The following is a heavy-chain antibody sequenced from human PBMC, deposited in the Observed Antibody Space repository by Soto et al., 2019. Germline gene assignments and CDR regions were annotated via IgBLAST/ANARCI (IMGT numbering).Heavy chain of an antibody. J-gene: IGHJ6*03. CDR3: ARPGFSSSWFLGNYYYYMDV. D-gene: IGHD6-13*01. CDR1: GGSFIGYY. CDR2: INHSGST. Sequence: QVELQQWGAGLLKPSETLSLTCAVYGGSFIGYYWSWIRQPPGKGLEWIGAINHSGSTNYNPSLKSRVTISVDMSKNQFSLKLSSVTAADTAVYYCARPGFSSSWFLGNYYYYMDVWGKGTTVTVSS. V-gene: IGHV4-34*01.